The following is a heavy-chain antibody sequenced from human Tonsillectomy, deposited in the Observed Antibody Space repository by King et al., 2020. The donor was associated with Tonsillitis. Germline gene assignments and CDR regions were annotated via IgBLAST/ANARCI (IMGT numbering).Heavy chain of an antibody. V-gene: IGHV3-7*01. CDR2: IKADGSEK. J-gene: IGHJ4*02. CDR1: GFTFSRYW. CDR3: AGRYCSIDACYAASCNSFDN. D-gene: IGHD2-2*01. Sequence: VQLVESGGGLVQPGGSLRLSCAASGFTFSRYWMTWVRQAPGKGLEWVANIKADGSEKNYVDSVKGRFTISRDDAKNSLYLQMNSLRAVDTAVYYCAGRYCSIDACYAASCNSFDNWGQGPVVTVSS.